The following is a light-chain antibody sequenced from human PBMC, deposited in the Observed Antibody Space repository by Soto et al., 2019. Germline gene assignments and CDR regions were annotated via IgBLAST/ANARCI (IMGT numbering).Light chain of an antibody. CDR2: DTS. V-gene: IGKV3-11*01. J-gene: IGKJ1*01. Sequence: EIVLTQSPATLSLSPGERATLYCRTSQSVSNYLAWYQQKPGQAPRLLMYDTSNRATGIPARFSGSGSGTDFTLTISSLEPEDFALYYCQQRSGWPRTFGQGTKV. CDR1: QSVSNY. CDR3: QQRSGWPRT.